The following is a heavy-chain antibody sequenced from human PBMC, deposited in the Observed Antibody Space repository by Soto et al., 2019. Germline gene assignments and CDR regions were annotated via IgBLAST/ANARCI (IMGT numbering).Heavy chain of an antibody. V-gene: IGHV4-61*01. J-gene: IGHJ4*02. CDR3: ARRDYAIES. D-gene: IGHD4-17*01. CDR2: IYGSGST. CDR1: GDSVTTGSYY. Sequence: ETLALTCKVAGDSVTTGSYYWTWIRRPAGKGLEGIGYIYGSGSTNYNPSVRGRATMFADKSGSQFPLNLTSVTADDTAVYYCARRDYAIESWCRGNLVT.